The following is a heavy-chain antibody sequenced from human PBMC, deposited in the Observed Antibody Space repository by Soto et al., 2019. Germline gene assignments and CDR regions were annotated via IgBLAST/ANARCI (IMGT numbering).Heavy chain of an antibody. CDR1: GGTFSSYA. CDR3: ARAPVVPAANAFDI. CDR2: IIPIFGTA. V-gene: IGHV1-69*13. D-gene: IGHD2-2*01. J-gene: IGHJ3*02. Sequence: GASVKVSCKASGGTFSSYAISWVRQAPGQGLEWMGGIIPIFGTANYAQKFQGRVTITADESTSTAYMELSSLRSEDTAAYYCARAPVVPAANAFDIWGQGTMVTVSS.